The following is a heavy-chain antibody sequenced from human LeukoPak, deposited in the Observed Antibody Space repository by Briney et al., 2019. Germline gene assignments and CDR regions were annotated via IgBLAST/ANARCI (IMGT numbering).Heavy chain of an antibody. D-gene: IGHD6-6*01. CDR3: ARRRSSSSSGFWGY. Sequence: SETLSLTCTVSGGSISSSSYYWGWLRQPPGKGLEWIGSIYYSGSTYYNPSLKSRVTISVDTSKNQFSLKLSSVTAADTAVYYCARRRSSSSSGFWGYWGQGTLVTVSS. CDR2: IYYSGST. V-gene: IGHV4-39*01. J-gene: IGHJ4*02. CDR1: GGSISSSSYY.